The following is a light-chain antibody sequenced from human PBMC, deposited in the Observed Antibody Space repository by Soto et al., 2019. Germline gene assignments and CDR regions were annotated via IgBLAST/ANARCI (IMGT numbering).Light chain of an antibody. Sequence: IQLTQSPSSLSASVGDRVTITCRASQGISSYLAWYQQKPGKAPKLLIYAASTLQSGVPSRFSGSGSGTDFTLTISSLQPEDFATDSCQQLNSYPLTFGGGNKVEIK. CDR1: QGISSY. CDR2: AAS. CDR3: QQLNSYPLT. V-gene: IGKV1-9*01. J-gene: IGKJ4*01.